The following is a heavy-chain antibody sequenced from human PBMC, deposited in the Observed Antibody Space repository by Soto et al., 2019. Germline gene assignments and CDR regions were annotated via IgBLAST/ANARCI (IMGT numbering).Heavy chain of an antibody. CDR1: GFTFSSYG. Sequence: GGSLRLSCAASGFTFSSYGMHWVRQAPGKGLEWVAVISYDGSNKYYADSVKGRFAISRDNSKNTLYLQMNSLRAEDTAVYYRAKTYSNYYYYYGMDVWGQGTTVTVSS. V-gene: IGHV3-30*18. CDR3: AKTYSNYYYYYGMDV. J-gene: IGHJ6*02. CDR2: ISYDGSNK. D-gene: IGHD4-4*01.